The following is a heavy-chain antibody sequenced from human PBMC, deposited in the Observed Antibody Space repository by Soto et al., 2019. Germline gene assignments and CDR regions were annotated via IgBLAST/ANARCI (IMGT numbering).Heavy chain of an antibody. Sequence: QVQLQESGPGLVKPSQTLSLTCTVSGGSVRSDRYYWSWIRQRPGKGLEWIGYIYFSGDAYYNPYLKSRVAISVDTSKNQFSLKLNSVTAADTAVYYCASGVIVPTTLVHWGQGALVTVSP. J-gene: IGHJ4*01. V-gene: IGHV4-31*03. CDR2: IYFSGDA. CDR1: GGSVRSDRYY. D-gene: IGHD5-12*01. CDR3: ASGVIVPTTLVH.